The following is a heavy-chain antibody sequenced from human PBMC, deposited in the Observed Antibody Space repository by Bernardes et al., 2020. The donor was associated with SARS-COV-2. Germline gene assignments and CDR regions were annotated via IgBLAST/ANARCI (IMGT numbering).Heavy chain of an antibody. J-gene: IGHJ3*02. D-gene: IGHD5-12*01. Sequence: GGSLRLSCAASGFTFDDYAMHWVRQAPGKGLEWVSGISWNSGSIGYADSVKGRFTISRDNAKNSLYLQMNSLRAEDTALYYCAKLPIEATTGGAFDIWGQGTMVTVSS. V-gene: IGHV3-9*01. CDR3: AKLPIEATTGGAFDI. CDR2: ISWNSGSI. CDR1: GFTFDDYA.